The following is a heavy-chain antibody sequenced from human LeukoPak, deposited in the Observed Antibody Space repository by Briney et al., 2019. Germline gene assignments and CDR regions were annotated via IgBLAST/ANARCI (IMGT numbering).Heavy chain of an antibody. Sequence: PGGSLRLSCAASGFIFSSYWMSWVRQAPGKGLEWVANIKRDGSEKNYVDSVKGRFTISRDNAKNSLYLQMDSLRAEDTAVYYCASLDTSLVNDDYWGQGTLVTVSS. CDR1: GFIFSSYW. CDR3: ASLDTSLVNDDY. D-gene: IGHD5-18*01. CDR2: IKRDGSEK. V-gene: IGHV3-7*05. J-gene: IGHJ4*02.